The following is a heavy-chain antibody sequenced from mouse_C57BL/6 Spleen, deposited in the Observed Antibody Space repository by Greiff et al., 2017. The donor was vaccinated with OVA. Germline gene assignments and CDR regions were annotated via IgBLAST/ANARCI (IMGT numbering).Heavy chain of an antibody. CDR1: GYTFTNYW. J-gene: IGHJ2*01. CDR3: ARSYYSNQGYFDY. CDR2: IYPGGGYT. V-gene: IGHV1-63*01. D-gene: IGHD2-5*01. Sequence: VQLQESGAELVRPGTSVKMSCKASGYTFTNYWIGWAKQRPGHGLEWIGDIYPGGGYTNYSEKFKGKATLTADKSSSTAYMQFSSLTSEDSAIYYCARSYYSNQGYFDYWGQGTTLTVSS.